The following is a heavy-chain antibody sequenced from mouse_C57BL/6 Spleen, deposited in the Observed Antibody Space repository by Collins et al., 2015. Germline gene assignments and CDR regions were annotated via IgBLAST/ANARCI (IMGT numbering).Heavy chain of an antibody. J-gene: IGHJ3*01. D-gene: IGHD3-1*01. Sequence: QVQLKQSGPGLVQPSQSLSITCTVSGFSLTNYGVHWVRQSPGKGLEWLGVIWRGGYTDYNAAFMSRLSITEDNSKSQVFFTMNSLQPDDTAIYYCAKNEGYPAYWGQGTLVTVSA. CDR2: IWRGGYT. V-gene: IGHV2-5*01. CDR1: GFSLTNYG. CDR3: AKNEGYPAY.